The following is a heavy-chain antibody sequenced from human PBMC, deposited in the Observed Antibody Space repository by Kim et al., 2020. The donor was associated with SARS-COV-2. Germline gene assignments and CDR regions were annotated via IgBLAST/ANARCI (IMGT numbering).Heavy chain of an antibody. V-gene: IGHV3-15*01. Sequence: YAAPVKSRFTISRDDSKNTLYLQMNSPKTEDTAVYYCTTGIPEGHDNTDYWGQGTLVTVSS. D-gene: IGHD3-22*01. J-gene: IGHJ4*02. CDR3: TTGIPEGHDNTDY.